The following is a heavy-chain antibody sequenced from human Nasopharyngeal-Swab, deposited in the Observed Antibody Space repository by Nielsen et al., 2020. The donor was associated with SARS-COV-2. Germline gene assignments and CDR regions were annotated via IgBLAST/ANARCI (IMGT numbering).Heavy chain of an antibody. CDR2: IYYSGST. CDR3: ARLLGRDYYYDSSGYYRGNWYFDL. D-gene: IGHD3-22*01. J-gene: IGHJ2*01. Sequence: WIRRPPGKGLEWIGYIYYSGSTNYNPSLKSRVTISVDTSKNQFSLKLSSVTAADTAVYYCARLLGRDYYYDSSGYYRGNWYFDLWGRGTLVTVSS. V-gene: IGHV4-61*07.